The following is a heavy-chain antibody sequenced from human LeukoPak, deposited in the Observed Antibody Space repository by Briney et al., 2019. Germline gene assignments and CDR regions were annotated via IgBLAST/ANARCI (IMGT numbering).Heavy chain of an antibody. V-gene: IGHV3-7*03. CDR3: ARDLMVRGVDLDY. D-gene: IGHD3-10*01. J-gene: IGHJ4*02. CDR2: IQQDGSEK. CDR1: GFTFSSYW. Sequence: PGGSLRLSCAASGFTFSSYWMSWVRQAPGKGLEWVANIQQDGSEKNYVDSVKGRFTISRDNAKNSLYLQMNSLRAEDTAVYYCARDLMVRGVDLDYWGQGTLVTVSS.